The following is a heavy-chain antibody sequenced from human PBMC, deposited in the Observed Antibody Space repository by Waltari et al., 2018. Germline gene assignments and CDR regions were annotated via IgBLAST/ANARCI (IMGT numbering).Heavy chain of an antibody. V-gene: IGHV3-21*01. CDR1: GFTFSSYS. CDR2: ISSSSRYI. D-gene: IGHD2-2*01. J-gene: IGHJ6*03. Sequence: EVQLVESGGGLVKPGGSLRLSCAASGFTFSSYSMNWVRQAPGKGLEWVSSISSSSRYIYEEASVEGRFTISRDKAKNSLYQQMSSRRAEDTAVYYCARESAPSVVVPAALDMDVWGKGTTVTISS. CDR3: ARESAPSVVVPAALDMDV.